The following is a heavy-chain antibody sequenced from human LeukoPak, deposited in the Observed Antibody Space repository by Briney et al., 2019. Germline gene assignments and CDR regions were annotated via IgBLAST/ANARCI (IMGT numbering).Heavy chain of an antibody. V-gene: IGHV1-2*02. D-gene: IGHD2-2*02. CDR2: INPNSGGT. CDR1: GYTFTGYY. J-gene: IGHJ6*03. Sequence: ASVKVSFKASGYTFTGYYTHWVRQAPGQALEWVGWINPNSGGTNYAQKYQGRVTMTRDTSISTAYMELRRLRSDDTAVSYCARKYQLLYRGNYYYYYMDVWGKGTTVTVSS. CDR3: ARKYQLLYRGNYYYYYMDV.